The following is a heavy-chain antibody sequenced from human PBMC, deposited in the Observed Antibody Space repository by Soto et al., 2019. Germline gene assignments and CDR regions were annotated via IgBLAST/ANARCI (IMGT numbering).Heavy chain of an antibody. CDR1: GFTFSNYG. J-gene: IGHJ4*02. CDR2: ISSTGGTT. D-gene: IGHD6-13*01. V-gene: IGHV3-23*01. Sequence: EVQLLESGGGLAQPGGSLRLTCAASGFTFSNYGMAWVRQAQGTGLEWVASISSTGGTTYYADSVNGRFSISRDDSKNTLYMQMDSLRADDTGVYYCTRDPGAYSSTWSFYFDSWGQGTLVTVSS. CDR3: TRDPGAYSSTWSFYFDS.